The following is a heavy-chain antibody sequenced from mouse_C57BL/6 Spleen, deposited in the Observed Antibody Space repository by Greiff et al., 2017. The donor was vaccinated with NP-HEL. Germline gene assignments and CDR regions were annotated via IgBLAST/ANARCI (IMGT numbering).Heavy chain of an antibody. CDR1: GFNIKDYY. CDR3: ARGDYYGSSFYYAMDY. CDR2: IDPEDGET. V-gene: IGHV14-2*01. Sequence: EVKLVESGAELVKPGASVKLSCTASGFNIKDYYMHWVKQRTEQGLEWIGRIDPEDGETKYAPKFQGKATITADTSSNTAYLQLSSLTSEDTAVYYCARGDYYGSSFYYAMDYWGQGTSVTVSS. J-gene: IGHJ4*01. D-gene: IGHD1-1*01.